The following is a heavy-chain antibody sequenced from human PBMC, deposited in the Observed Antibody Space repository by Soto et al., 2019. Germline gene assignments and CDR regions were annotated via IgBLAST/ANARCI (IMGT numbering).Heavy chain of an antibody. CDR3: ARGRGAAAGHYYGMDV. D-gene: IGHD6-13*01. CDR2: IKHSGST. J-gene: IGHJ6*02. Sequence: QVQLQQWGAGLLKPSETLSLTCAVYGGSFSGYYWSWIRQPPGKGLEWIGEIKHSGSTNYNPSLKSRVTISVDTSKNQFSLKLSSGTAADTAVYYCARGRGAAAGHYYGMDVWGQGTTVTVSS. V-gene: IGHV4-34*01. CDR1: GGSFSGYY.